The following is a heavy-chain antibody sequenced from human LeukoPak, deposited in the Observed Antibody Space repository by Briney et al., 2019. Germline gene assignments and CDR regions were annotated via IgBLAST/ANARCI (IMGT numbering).Heavy chain of an antibody. CDR3: ARHELSYYFYMDV. D-gene: IGHD1-26*01. J-gene: IGHJ6*03. V-gene: IGHV4-39*01. CDR1: GGSISSGDYY. CDR2: IYYSGST. Sequence: PSQTLSLTCTVSGGSISSGDYYWSWIRQPPGKGLEWIGRIYYSGSTYYNPSLKSRVTISVDTSKNQFSLKLSSVTAADTAVYYCARHELSYYFYMDVWGKGTTVTVSS.